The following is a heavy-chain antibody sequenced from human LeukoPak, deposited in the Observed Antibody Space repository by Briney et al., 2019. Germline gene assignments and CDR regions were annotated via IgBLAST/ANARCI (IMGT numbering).Heavy chain of an antibody. CDR3: AREKVVAATGTFDY. J-gene: IGHJ4*02. CDR2: IYYSGST. Sequence: SETLSLTCTVSGGSISSYYWSWIRQPPGKGLEWIGYIYYSGSTNYNPSLKSRVTISVDTSKNQFSLKLSFVTAADTAVYYCAREKVVAATGTFDYWGQGTLVTVSS. CDR1: GGSISSYY. V-gene: IGHV4-59*12. D-gene: IGHD2-15*01.